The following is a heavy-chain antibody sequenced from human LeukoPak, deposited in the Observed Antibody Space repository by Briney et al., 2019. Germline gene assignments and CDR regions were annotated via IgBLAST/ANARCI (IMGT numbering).Heavy chain of an antibody. Sequence: SETLSLTCAVYGGSFSGYYWRWIRQPPGKGLEWIGEINHSGSTNYNPSLKSRVTISIDKSKNQFSLKLTSVTAADTAVYYCTRSGLTGMGKYPRGDYYYYGMDAWGQGTAVTVSS. J-gene: IGHJ6*02. CDR2: INHSGST. D-gene: IGHD7-27*01. V-gene: IGHV4-34*01. CDR1: GGSFSGYY. CDR3: TRSGLTGMGKYPRGDYYYYGMDA.